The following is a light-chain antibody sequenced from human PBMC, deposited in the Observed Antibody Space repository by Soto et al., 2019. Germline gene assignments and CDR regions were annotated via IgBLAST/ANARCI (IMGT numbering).Light chain of an antibody. CDR1: ESIINDY. J-gene: IGKJ5*01. CDR3: QQYRRSPL. V-gene: IGKV3-20*01. CDR2: ATS. Sequence: EFVLTQSPGTLSLSPGETATLSCRASESIINDYSAWYQQRPGQPPRLLIYATSKRAPGIPDRFSGSGSGTDFTLTISRLEPEDFAVYYCQQYRRSPLFGQGTRLEIK.